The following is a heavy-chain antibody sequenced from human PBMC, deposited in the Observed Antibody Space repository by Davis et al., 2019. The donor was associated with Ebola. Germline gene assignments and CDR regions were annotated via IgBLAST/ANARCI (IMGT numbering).Heavy chain of an antibody. J-gene: IGHJ3*02. CDR1: GNSFSSHW. V-gene: IGHV5-51*01. CDR3: ASLRRTITGMDDAFD. D-gene: IGHD5/OR15-5a*01. Sequence: GESLKISCQDSGNSFSSHWIGWVRQMPGKGLEWMGIIFTGDSDTRYSPSFRGQVTISADKSIKTAFLQWSSLKASDTAMYYCASLRRTITGMDDAFDIGAKGQWSPSLQ. CDR2: IFTGDSDT.